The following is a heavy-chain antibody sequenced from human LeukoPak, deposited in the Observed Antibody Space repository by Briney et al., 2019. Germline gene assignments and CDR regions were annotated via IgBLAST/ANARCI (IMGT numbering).Heavy chain of an antibody. V-gene: IGHV4-59*01. J-gene: IGHJ5*02. CDR1: GGSISSYY. Sequence: SETLSLTCTVSGGSISSYYWSWIRQPPGKGLEWIGYIYYSGSTNYNPSLKSRVTISVDTSKNQSFLKLSSVTAADTAVYYCARVNCSSTSCYRRPGWFDPWGQGTLVTVSS. D-gene: IGHD2-2*02. CDR3: ARVNCSSTSCYRRPGWFDP. CDR2: IYYSGST.